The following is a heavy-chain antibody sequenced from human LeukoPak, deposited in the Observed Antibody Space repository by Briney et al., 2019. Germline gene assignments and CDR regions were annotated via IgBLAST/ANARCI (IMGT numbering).Heavy chain of an antibody. Sequence: GGSLRLSCAASGFTFSNYWMHWVRQVPGKGLVWVSRINVDGSVKSYADSVKGRFTISRDNAKNTVSLQMNSLRAEDTAVYYCVRDLILVDTPGDDFDYWGQGALVTFPS. CDR1: GFTFSNYW. CDR2: INVDGSVK. V-gene: IGHV3-74*01. D-gene: IGHD4-23*01. CDR3: VRDLILVDTPGDDFDY. J-gene: IGHJ4*02.